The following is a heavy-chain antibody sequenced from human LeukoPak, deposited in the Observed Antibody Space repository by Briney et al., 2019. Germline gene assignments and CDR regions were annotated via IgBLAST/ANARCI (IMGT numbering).Heavy chain of an antibody. Sequence: AGSLRLSCAASGFTVSTYPMNWVRPAPGKGLEWVSSISSGSGYIYYADSVKGRFIISRDNAKNSLYLQMNSLRAEDTAVYYCARGYGDYGKYYFDSWGQGTLVTVSS. CDR3: ARGYGDYGKYYFDS. J-gene: IGHJ4*02. V-gene: IGHV3-21*01. D-gene: IGHD4-17*01. CDR1: GFTVSTYP. CDR2: ISSGSGYI.